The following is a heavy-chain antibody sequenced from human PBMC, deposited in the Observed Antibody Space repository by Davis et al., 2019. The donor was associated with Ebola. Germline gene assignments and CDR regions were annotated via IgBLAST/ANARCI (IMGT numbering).Heavy chain of an antibody. CDR1: GGSISSYY. Sequence: PGGSLRLSCTVSGGSISSYYWSWIRQPPGKGLEWIGYIYYSGSTNYNPSLKSRVTISVDTSKNQFSLKLSSVTAADTAVYYCARDSGVPAATYYGMDVWGQGTTVTVSS. CDR2: IYYSGST. CDR3: ARDSGVPAATYYGMDV. V-gene: IGHV4-59*01. D-gene: IGHD2-2*01. J-gene: IGHJ6*02.